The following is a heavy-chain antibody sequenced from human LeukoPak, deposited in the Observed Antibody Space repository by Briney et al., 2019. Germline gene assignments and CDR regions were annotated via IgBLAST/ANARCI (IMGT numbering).Heavy chain of an antibody. Sequence: PGGSLRLSCAASGFAFSGYNMNWVRQAPGKGLEWISSITASSIYIYHADPVKGRFTVSRDNAKNLLFLQMDSLRAEDTAVYYCARVLRDYYFDFWGQGTLVTVSS. CDR3: ARVLRDYYFDF. D-gene: IGHD2-15*01. CDR2: ITASSIYI. J-gene: IGHJ4*02. CDR1: GFAFSGYN. V-gene: IGHV3-21*01.